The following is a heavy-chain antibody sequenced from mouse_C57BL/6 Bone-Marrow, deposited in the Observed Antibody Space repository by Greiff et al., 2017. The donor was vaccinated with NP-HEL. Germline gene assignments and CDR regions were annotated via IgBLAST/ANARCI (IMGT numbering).Heavy chain of an antibody. CDR1: GYTFTEYT. Sequence: QVQLKESGAELVKPGASVKLSCKASGYTFTEYTIHWVKQRSGQGLEWIGWFYPGSGSIKYNEKFKDKATLTADKSSSTVCMDLSRLTSEDSAVYFCARHGDYFGSSYGYFDVWGTGTTVTVSS. V-gene: IGHV1-62-2*01. D-gene: IGHD1-1*01. J-gene: IGHJ1*03. CDR2: FYPGSGSI. CDR3: ARHGDYFGSSYGYFDV.